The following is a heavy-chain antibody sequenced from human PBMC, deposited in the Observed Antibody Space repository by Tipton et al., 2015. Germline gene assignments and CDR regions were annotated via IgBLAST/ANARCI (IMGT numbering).Heavy chain of an antibody. D-gene: IGHD3-9*01. CDR1: GFSVSANY. CDR3: ACQDYDSLTRDYQTVDY. Sequence: LRLSCVASGFSVSANYMHWVRQAPGEGLEWIGSISHSGNTYYNPSLMSRVTMPRDTSKNQFSLKLTSVTAADTAVYYCACQDYDSLTRDYQTVDYWGQGTLVTVSP. V-gene: IGHV4-38-2*01. CDR2: ISHSGNT. J-gene: IGHJ4*02.